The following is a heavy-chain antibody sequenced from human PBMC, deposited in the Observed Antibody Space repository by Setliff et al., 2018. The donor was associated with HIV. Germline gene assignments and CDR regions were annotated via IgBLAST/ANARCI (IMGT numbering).Heavy chain of an antibody. CDR2: IFHSGDT. D-gene: IGHD6-6*01. Sequence: SETLSLTCSVSGVSVGSGDYYWHWIRQHPEKALEWIGYIFHSGDTYYNPSLKSRISISGGTSKNQFSLELTSLTAADTAVYYCATRPRIAARPFDYWGQGMLVTVSS. J-gene: IGHJ4*02. CDR1: GVSVGSGDYY. V-gene: IGHV4-31*03. CDR3: ATRPRIAARPFDY.